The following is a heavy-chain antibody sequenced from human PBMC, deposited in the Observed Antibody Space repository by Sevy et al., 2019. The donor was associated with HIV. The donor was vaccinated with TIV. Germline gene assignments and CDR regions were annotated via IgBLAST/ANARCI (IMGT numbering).Heavy chain of an antibody. Sequence: SETLSLICSVSGASVSSANDYWSWVRQPPGKGLEWIGNVFYFGSTNYHPSLKSRDTISLDMSKKQFSLRLSSVTAADTAVYYCARDQYYDILTGLFAMDVWGQGTTVTVSS. CDR3: ARDQYYDILTGLFAMDV. CDR2: VFYFGST. V-gene: IGHV4-61*01. CDR1: GASVSSANDY. D-gene: IGHD3-9*01. J-gene: IGHJ6*02.